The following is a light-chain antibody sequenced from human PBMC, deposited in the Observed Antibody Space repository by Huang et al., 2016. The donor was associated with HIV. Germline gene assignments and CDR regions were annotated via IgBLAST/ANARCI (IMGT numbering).Light chain of an antibody. CDR1: QSVSSY. CDR3: QQRSNWPRFT. Sequence: EIVLTQSPATLSLSPGERATLSCRASQSVSSYLDWYQQKPGQAPRLRIYDASNRATGIPARVSGSGSGTDFTLPVSSLESEDFSVYYCQQRSNWPRFTFGPGTKVDIK. CDR2: DAS. V-gene: IGKV3-11*01. J-gene: IGKJ3*01.